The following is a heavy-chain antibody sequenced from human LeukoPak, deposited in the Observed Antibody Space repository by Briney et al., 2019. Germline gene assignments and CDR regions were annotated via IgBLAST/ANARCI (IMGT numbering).Heavy chain of an antibody. CDR1: GGTFSSYA. CDR3: AREPYYYDSSQDAFDI. V-gene: IGHV1-69*13. J-gene: IGHJ3*02. D-gene: IGHD3-22*01. Sequence: ASVKVSCKASGGTFSSYAISWVRQAPGQGLEWMGGIIPIFGTANYAQKFQGRVTITADESTSTAYMEPSSLRSEDTAVYYCAREPYYYDSSQDAFDIWGQGTMVTVSS. CDR2: IIPIFGTA.